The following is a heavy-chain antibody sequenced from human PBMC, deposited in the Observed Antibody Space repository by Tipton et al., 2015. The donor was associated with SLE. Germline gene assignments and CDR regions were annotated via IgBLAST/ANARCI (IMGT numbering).Heavy chain of an antibody. CDR3: AIPTTQHCSGGGCYRHDAFDI. V-gene: IGHV4-39*07. D-gene: IGHD2-15*01. CDR2: IYFSGNT. CDR1: GGSISSSSYY. J-gene: IGHJ3*02. Sequence: TLSLTCTVSGGSISSSSYYWGWVRQPPGKGLEWIGSIYFSGNTCYNPSLKSRVTISVDTSKNQFSLKLSSVTAADTAVYYCAIPTTQHCSGGGCYRHDAFDIWGQGTMVTVSS.